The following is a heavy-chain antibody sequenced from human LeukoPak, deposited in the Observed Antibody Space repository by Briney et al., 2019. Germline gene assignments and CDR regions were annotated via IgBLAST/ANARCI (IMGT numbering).Heavy chain of an antibody. CDR3: ARGTTYYDFWSGYYAYYFDY. Sequence: GGSLRLSCAASGFTFSSYWMSWVRQAPGKGLEWVANIKQDGSEEYYVDSVKGRFTISRDNAKNSLYLQMNSLRAEDTAVYYCARGTTYYDFWSGYYAYYFDYWGQGTLVTVSS. V-gene: IGHV3-7*03. CDR1: GFTFSSYW. J-gene: IGHJ4*02. CDR2: IKQDGSEE. D-gene: IGHD3-3*01.